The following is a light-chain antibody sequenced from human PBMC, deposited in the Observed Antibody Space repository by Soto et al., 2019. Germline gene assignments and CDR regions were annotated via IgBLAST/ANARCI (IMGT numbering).Light chain of an antibody. CDR1: QTISTY. CDR3: QQSYSTPYT. J-gene: IGKJ2*01. Sequence: DIQMTQSPSSLSASAGDRVTITCRASQTISTYLNWYQQKPGKAPELLIYAASSLQSAVPSRFSGSGSGTDFTLTISSLQPEDFATYYCQQSYSTPYTFGQGTKLEIK. CDR2: AAS. V-gene: IGKV1-39*01.